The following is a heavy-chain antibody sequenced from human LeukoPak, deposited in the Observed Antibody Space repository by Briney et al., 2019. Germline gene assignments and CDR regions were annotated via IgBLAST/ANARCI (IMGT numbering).Heavy chain of an antibody. V-gene: IGHV3-30-3*01. CDR3: ARLHYYGSGSYYGDAFDI. J-gene: IGHJ3*02. CDR2: ISYDGSNK. D-gene: IGHD3-10*01. Sequence: GGSLRLSCAASGFTFSSYAMHWVRRAPGKGLEWVAVISYDGSNKYYADSVKGRFTISRDNSKNTLYLQMNSLRAEDTAVYYCARLHYYGSGSYYGDAFDIWGQGTMVTVSS. CDR1: GFTFSSYA.